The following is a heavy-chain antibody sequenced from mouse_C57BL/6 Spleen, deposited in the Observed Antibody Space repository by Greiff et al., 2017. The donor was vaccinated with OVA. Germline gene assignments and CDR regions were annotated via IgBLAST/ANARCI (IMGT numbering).Heavy chain of an antibody. CDR2: IRNKANNHAT. D-gene: IGHD1-1*01. J-gene: IGHJ2*01. CDR1: GFTFSDAW. Sequence: EVKVEESGGGLVQPGGSMKLSCAASGFTFSDAWMDWVRQSPEKGLEWVAEIRNKANNHATYYAESVKGRFTISRDDSKSSVYLQMNSLRAEDTGIYYCTKLLRSLYYFDYWGQGTTLTVSS. CDR3: TKLLRSLYYFDY. V-gene: IGHV6-6*01.